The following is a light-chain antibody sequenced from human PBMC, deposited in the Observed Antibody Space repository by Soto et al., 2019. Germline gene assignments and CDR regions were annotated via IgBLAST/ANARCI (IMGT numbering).Light chain of an antibody. CDR2: EVS. V-gene: IGLV2-14*01. CDR3: SSYTSSSTLV. Sequence: QSALTQPASVSGSPGQSITISCTGTSSDVGGYNYVSWYQQDPGKAPKLMIYEVSHRPSGVSNRFSGSKSGNTASLTISGLQAEDEADYYCSSYTSSSTLVFGTGTKLTVL. J-gene: IGLJ1*01. CDR1: SSDVGGYNY.